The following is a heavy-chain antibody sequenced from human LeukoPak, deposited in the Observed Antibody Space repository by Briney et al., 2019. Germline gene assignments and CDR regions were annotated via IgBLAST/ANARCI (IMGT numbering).Heavy chain of an antibody. D-gene: IGHD2-15*01. V-gene: IGHV4-4*07. CDR2: IYTSGST. CDR3: ARGSRRLCSGGGCYSTDWFDP. J-gene: IGHJ5*02. CDR1: GGSISSYY. Sequence: SETLSLTCTVSGGSISSYYWSWIRQPAGKGLEWIGRIYTSGSTNYNPSLKSRVTMSVDTSKNQFSLKLSSVTAADTAVYYCARGSRRLCSGGGCYSTDWFDPWGQGTLVTVSS.